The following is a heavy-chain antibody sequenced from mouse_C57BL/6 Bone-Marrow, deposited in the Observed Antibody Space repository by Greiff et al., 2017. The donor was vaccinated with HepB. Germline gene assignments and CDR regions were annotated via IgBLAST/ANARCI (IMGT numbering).Heavy chain of an antibody. CDR2: IDPENGDT. Sequence: EVQLLQSGAELVRPGASVKLSCTASGFNIKDDYMHWVKQRPEQGLEWIGWIDPENGDTEYASKFQGKATITADTSSNTAYLQLSSLTSEDTAVYYCTSYYYGSSFYWYFDVWGTGTTVTVSS. CDR3: TSYYYGSSFYWYFDV. CDR1: GFNIKDDY. V-gene: IGHV14-4*01. J-gene: IGHJ1*03. D-gene: IGHD1-1*01.